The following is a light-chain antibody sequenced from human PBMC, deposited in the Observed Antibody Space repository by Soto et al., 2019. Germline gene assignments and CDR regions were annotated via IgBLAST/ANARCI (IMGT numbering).Light chain of an antibody. CDR1: QGISSA. CDR2: DAS. CDR3: QQFNNYPPT. J-gene: IGKJ5*01. V-gene: IGKV1D-13*01. Sequence: AIQLTQSPSSLSASVGDRVTITCRASQGISSALAWYQQKPGKAPKLLIYDASSLESGVPSRFSGSGSGTDFTLTISSLQPEDCATYYCQQFNNYPPTFGQGTRLEIK.